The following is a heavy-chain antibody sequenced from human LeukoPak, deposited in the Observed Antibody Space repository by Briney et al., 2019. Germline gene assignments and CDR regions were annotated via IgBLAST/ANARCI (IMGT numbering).Heavy chain of an antibody. CDR3: ASPGRRDGY. V-gene: IGHV3-48*02. D-gene: IGHD5-24*01. CDR1: GFTFSTYS. J-gene: IGHJ4*02. CDR2: ISSTSTTI. Sequence: GGSLRLSCAASGFTFSTYSMNWVRQAPGKGLERISYISSTSTTIYYADSVKGRFTISRDNAKNSLYLQMNSLKDEDTAVYYCASPGRRDGYWGQGTLVTVSS.